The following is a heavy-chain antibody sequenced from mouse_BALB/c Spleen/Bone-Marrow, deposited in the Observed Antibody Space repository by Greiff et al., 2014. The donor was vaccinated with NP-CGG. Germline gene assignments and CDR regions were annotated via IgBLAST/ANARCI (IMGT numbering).Heavy chain of an antibody. J-gene: IGHJ3*01. Sequence: EVQLVESGGGLVQPGGSRKLSCAASGFTFSSFGMHWVRQAPEKGLEWVAYISRGSSTIYYADTLKGRFTISRDNPTNTPFLQMTSLRSEDAARYYGASRYYRYEGAWFAYWGQGTLVTVSA. V-gene: IGHV5-17*02. CDR3: ASRYYRYEGAWFAY. CDR2: ISRGSSTI. CDR1: GFTFSSFG. D-gene: IGHD2-14*01.